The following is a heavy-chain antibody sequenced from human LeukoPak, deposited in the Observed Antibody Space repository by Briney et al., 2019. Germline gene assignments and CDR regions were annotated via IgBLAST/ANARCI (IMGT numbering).Heavy chain of an antibody. D-gene: IGHD6-13*01. V-gene: IGHV4-4*07. Sequence: SETLSLICTVSGGSIVSHYWNWIRQPAGRGLEWIGRFYASGTTNTSPSLKSRVTMSVDTSKNQFSLKLSSVTAADAAVYYCAKDSSTWGNLAGHFDSWGQGTLVTVSS. CDR3: AKDSSTWGNLAGHFDS. CDR1: GGSIVSHY. CDR2: FYASGTT. J-gene: IGHJ4*02.